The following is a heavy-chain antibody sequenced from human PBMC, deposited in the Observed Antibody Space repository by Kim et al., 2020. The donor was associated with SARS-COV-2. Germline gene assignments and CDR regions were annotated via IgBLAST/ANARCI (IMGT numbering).Heavy chain of an antibody. CDR1: GFSFSSYA. V-gene: IGHV3-23*01. CDR2: VTGGGFNT. D-gene: IGHD1-26*01. J-gene: IGHJ4*02. CDR3: AKDAYSGTYYSFDY. Sequence: GGSLRLSCAASGFSFSSYAMTWVRQTPGKGLEWVSTVTGGGFNTYYADSVKGRFTISRDNSKNTLYLQMNSLRAEDTAVYYCAKDAYSGTYYSFDYWGQGTLVTVSS.